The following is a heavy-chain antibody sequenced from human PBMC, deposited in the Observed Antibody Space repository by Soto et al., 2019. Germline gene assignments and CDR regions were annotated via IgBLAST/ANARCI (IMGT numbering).Heavy chain of an antibody. CDR1: WYTFIDYY. CDR2: VSPRIVGT. D-gene: IGHD2-8*01. CDR3: TKHARGNFHLDQ. V-gene: IGHV1-2*02. J-gene: IGHJ4*02. Sequence: ASVEVAFKASWYTFIDYYMHWLLQAPGHWLELMGFVSPRIVGTNYAQNFLGRVTITRDTSISTACMELTGLTSDDTAVYYCTKHARGNFHLDQWGPGTRLNVSS.